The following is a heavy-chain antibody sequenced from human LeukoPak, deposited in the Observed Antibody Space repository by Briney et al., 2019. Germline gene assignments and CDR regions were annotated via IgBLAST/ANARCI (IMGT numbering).Heavy chain of an antibody. CDR1: NGSIGFYL. V-gene: IGHV4-4*07. J-gene: IGHJ5*02. CDR3: VRDGLRTPRSFSWDP. CDR2: INGNGGT. Sequence: SGALSLTCTFTNGSIGFYLWSWIRQPAGRGREGVGRINGNGGTNYNPSLKSGVTMSVDTSKSQFYLKLTSVDAADTSVYYCVRDGLRTPRSFSWDPWGQGILVTVAS. D-gene: IGHD2-21*01.